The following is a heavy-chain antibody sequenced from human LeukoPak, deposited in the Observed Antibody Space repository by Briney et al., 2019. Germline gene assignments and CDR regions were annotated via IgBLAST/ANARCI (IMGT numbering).Heavy chain of an antibody. J-gene: IGHJ4*02. V-gene: IGHV4-34*01. D-gene: IGHD5-18*01. CDR3: ARAPIHMGFDY. CDR2: INHSGST. Sequence: PSETLSLTCAVYGGSFSGYYWSWIRQPPGKGLEWIGEINHSGSTNYNPSLKSRVTISVDTSKNQFSLKLSSVTAADTAVYYCARAPIHMGFDYWGQGTLVTVSS. CDR1: GGSFSGYY.